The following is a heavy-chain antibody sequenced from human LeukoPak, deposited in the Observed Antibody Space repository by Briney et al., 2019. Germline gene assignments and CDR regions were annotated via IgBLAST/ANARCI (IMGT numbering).Heavy chain of an antibody. J-gene: IGHJ4*02. D-gene: IGHD6-13*01. V-gene: IGHV3-11*01. Sequence: PGESLRFSCAASGFTFSDYYTSWIRQAPGKGLEWVSYISSSGSTVYYAGSVKGRFTISRDNAQNSLYLQMNSLRTEDTAVYYCAREHSSSWADYWGPGTLVTVSS. CDR2: ISSSGSTV. CDR3: AREHSSSWADY. CDR1: GFTFSDYY.